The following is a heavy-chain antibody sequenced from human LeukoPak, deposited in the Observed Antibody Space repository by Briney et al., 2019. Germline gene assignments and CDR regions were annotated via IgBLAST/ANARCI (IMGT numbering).Heavy chain of an antibody. CDR3: ARTQIQQLVRTFDY. Sequence: SETLSLTCAVYGGSFSGYYWSWIRQPPGKGLEWIGEINHSGSTNYNPSLKSRVTISVDTSKNQFSLKLSSVTAADTAVYYCARTQIQQLVRTFDYWDQGTLVTVSS. V-gene: IGHV4-34*01. J-gene: IGHJ4*02. CDR2: INHSGST. CDR1: GGSFSGYY. D-gene: IGHD6-13*01.